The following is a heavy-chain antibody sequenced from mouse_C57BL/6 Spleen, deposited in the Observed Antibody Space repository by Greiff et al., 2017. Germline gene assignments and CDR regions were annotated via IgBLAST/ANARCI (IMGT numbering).Heavy chain of an antibody. J-gene: IGHJ2*01. V-gene: IGHV1-59*01. Sequence: QVQLQQPGAELVRPGTSVTLSCKASGYTFTSYWMHWVKPRPGQSLEWIGVLAPSDSYTNYNHKFKGKSTLTVATSSSTAYMQLSSLTSEDSAVYYCARGGYDGLYFDDWGQGTTLTVSS. CDR2: LAPSDSYT. CDR1: GYTFTSYW. D-gene: IGHD2-3*01. CDR3: ARGGYDGLYFDD.